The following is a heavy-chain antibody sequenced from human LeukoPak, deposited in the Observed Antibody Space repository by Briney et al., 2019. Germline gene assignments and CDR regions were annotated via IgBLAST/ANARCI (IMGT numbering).Heavy chain of an antibody. CDR3: ARILAAAGTDY. D-gene: IGHD6-13*01. Sequence: PGGSLSLSCAASGFTFSTYAMSWVRQTPGKGLEWVSVVSGSGSSTYYADSVKGRFTISRDNSKNTVYLQMSSLRAEDTAVYYCARILAAAGTDYWGQGTLVTVSS. V-gene: IGHV3-23*01. CDR2: VSGSGSST. J-gene: IGHJ4*02. CDR1: GFTFSTYA.